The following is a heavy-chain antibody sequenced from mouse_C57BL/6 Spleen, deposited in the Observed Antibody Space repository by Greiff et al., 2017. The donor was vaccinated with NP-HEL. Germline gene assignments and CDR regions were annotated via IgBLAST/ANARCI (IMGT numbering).Heavy chain of an antibody. CDR3: ARGVTTVVPYYFDY. CDR2: IDPANGNT. Sequence: EVKLVESVAELVRPGASVKLSCTASGFNIKNTYMHWVKQRPEQGLEWIGRIDPANGNTKYAPKFQGKATITADTSSNTAYLQLSSLTSEDTAIYYCARGVTTVVPYYFDYWGQGTTLTVSS. J-gene: IGHJ2*01. V-gene: IGHV14-3*01. CDR1: GFNIKNTY. D-gene: IGHD1-1*01.